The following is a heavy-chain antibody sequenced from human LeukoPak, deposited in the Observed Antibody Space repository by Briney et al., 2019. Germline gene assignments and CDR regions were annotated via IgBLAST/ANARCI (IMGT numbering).Heavy chain of an antibody. CDR2: FCTRGIS. J-gene: IGHJ2*01. Sequence: SESLSLTCTVSGGSIITYYWSWIRKPAGKGLEWIRRFCTRGISNYNPSLESRVTMSLDTYKKQFSLKLTSVTAADTAVYYCARDALGRSGVWFFDLWGRGTLVTVSS. V-gene: IGHV4-4*07. D-gene: IGHD7-27*01. CDR3: ARDALGRSGVWFFDL. CDR1: GGSIITYY.